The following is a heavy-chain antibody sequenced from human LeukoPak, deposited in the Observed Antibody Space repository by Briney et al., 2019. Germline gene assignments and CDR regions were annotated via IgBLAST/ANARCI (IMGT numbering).Heavy chain of an antibody. D-gene: IGHD6-13*01. J-gene: IGHJ6*02. V-gene: IGHV1-2*02. CDR2: INPNSGGT. CDR3: ARDGIAAAGDYYYYGMDV. Sequence: ASVKVSCKASGYTFTGYYMHWVRQAPGQGLEWMGWINPNSGGTNYAQKFQGRVTMTTDTSTSTAYMELRSLRSDDTAVYYCARDGIAAAGDYYYYGMDVWGQGTTVTVSS. CDR1: GYTFTGYY.